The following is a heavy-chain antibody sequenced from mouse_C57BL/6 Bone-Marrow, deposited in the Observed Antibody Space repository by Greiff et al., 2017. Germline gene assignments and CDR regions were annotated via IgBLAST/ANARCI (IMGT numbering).Heavy chain of an antibody. D-gene: IGHD1-1*01. V-gene: IGHV8-8*01. Sequence: VTLIESGPGILQPSQTLSLTCSFSGFSLSTFGMGVGWIRPPSGKGLEWLAHIWWDADKYYNPALKSRLTISKDTSKNQVFLKIANVDTADTATYYCARIHDGSSFYWYFDVWGTGTAVTVSS. J-gene: IGHJ1*03. CDR1: GFSLSTFGMG. CDR3: ARIHDGSSFYWYFDV. CDR2: IWWDADK.